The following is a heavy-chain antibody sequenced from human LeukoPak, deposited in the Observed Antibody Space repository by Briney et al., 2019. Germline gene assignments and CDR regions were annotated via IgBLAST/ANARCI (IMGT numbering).Heavy chain of an antibody. CDR3: VRGLCTGTICYVFDY. D-gene: IGHD2-2*01. Sequence: ASVKVSCKASGYTFTGYYIHWVRQAPGQGLEWMGWVNPNSGGTNFAQKFQGRGTMTSDTSMSTAYMEMSGLRSDDTAVYYCVRGLCTGTICYVFDYWGQGTLVTVSS. CDR2: VNPNSGGT. J-gene: IGHJ4*02. CDR1: GYTFTGYY. V-gene: IGHV1-2*02.